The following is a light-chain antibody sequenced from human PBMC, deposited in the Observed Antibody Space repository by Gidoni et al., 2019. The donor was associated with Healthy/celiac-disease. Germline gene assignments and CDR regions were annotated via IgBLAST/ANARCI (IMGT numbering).Light chain of an antibody. CDR2: DAS. Sequence: DIQMPQSPSTLSASVGDRVTITCRASQSSSSWLAWYQQKPGKAPKLLIYDASSLESGVPSRFSGSGSGTEFTLTIISLQPDDFATYYCQQYNRYPWTFXXXTKVEIK. J-gene: IGKJ1*01. CDR3: QQYNRYPWT. CDR1: QSSSSW. V-gene: IGKV1-5*01.